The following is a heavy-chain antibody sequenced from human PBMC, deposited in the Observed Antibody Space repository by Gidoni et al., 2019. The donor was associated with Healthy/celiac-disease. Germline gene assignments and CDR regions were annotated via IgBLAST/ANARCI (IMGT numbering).Heavy chain of an antibody. D-gene: IGHD2-21*02. CDR2: IYSGGST. J-gene: IGHJ6*03. V-gene: IGHV3-53*02. CDR3: ARDSPLSELAYCGGDCPPEVYYYMDV. CDR1: GFTVSSNY. Sequence: VQLVETGGGLIQPGGSVSTSCAASGFTVSSNYMSWVRTAPGKGLEWVSVIYSGGSTYYADSVKGGFTISRDNSKNTLYLQMNSLRAEDTAVYYCARDSPLSELAYCGGDCPPEVYYYMDVWGKGTTVTVSS.